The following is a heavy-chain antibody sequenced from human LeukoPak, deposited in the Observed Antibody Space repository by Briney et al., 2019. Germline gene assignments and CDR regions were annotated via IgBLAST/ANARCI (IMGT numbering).Heavy chain of an antibody. V-gene: IGHV3-13*01. J-gene: IGHJ4*02. CDR3: VRGAPSGFDY. Sequence: GGSLRLSCAASGFTFSTYDFPWVRQATGKGLEWVSSIGKGGETFYSVSAKGRFTISRENAKNSLYLQMNSLRAGDTAMYHCVRGAPSGFDYWGQGTLVTVSS. CDR2: IGKGGET. CDR1: GFTFSTYD. D-gene: IGHD6-19*01.